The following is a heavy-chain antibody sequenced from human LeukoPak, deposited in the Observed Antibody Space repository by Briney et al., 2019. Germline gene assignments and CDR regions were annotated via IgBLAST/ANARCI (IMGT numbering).Heavy chain of an antibody. D-gene: IGHD2-15*01. V-gene: IGHV3-30*02. CDR1: GFTFSSYG. J-gene: IGHJ4*02. Sequence: TGGSLRLSCAASGFTFSSYGMHWVRQAPGKGLEWVAFIRYDGSNKYYADSVKGRFTISRDNSKNTLYLQMNSLRAEDTAVYYCAKIPPRCSGGSCYSGNDYWGQGTLVTVSS. CDR2: IRYDGSNK. CDR3: AKIPPRCSGGSCYSGNDY.